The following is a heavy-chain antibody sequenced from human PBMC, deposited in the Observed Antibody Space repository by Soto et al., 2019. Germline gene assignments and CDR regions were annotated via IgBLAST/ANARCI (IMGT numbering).Heavy chain of an antibody. D-gene: IGHD3-3*01. CDR1: GGTFSSYA. Sequence: SVKVSCKASGGTFSSYAISWVRQAPGQGLEWMGGIIPIFGTANYAQKFQGRVTITADESTSTAYMELSSLRSEDTAVYYCAEKVYYDFWSGPSCYYYGMDVWGQGTTVTVSS. CDR3: AEKVYYDFWSGPSCYYYGMDV. CDR2: IIPIFGTA. J-gene: IGHJ6*02. V-gene: IGHV1-69*13.